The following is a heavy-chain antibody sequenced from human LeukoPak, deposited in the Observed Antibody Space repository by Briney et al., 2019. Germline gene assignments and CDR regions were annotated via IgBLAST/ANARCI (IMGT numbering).Heavy chain of an antibody. CDR1: GLTFSYAW. J-gene: IGHJ4*03. V-gene: IGHV3-15*01. CDR2: IRSKTDCGTI. CDR3: TTERSGSFDY. D-gene: IGHD3-3*01. Sequence: GGSLRLSCAGSGLTFSYAWMNWVRQAPGNRLEWLGRIRSKTDCGTIDLTAPVKGRFIISRDDSENSLFLQMNSLKTEDTAIYYCTTERSGSFDYWGQGTLVTVSS.